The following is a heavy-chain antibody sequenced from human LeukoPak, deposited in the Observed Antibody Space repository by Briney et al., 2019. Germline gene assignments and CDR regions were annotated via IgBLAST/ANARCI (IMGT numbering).Heavy chain of an antibody. J-gene: IGHJ4*02. CDR2: INPNSGGT. CDR1: GYTFTGYY. CDR3: ARDSRDGYNYVDY. V-gene: IGHV1-2*06. Sequence: APVKVSCNASGYTFTGYYMHWVRQAPGQGLEGMGRINPNSGGTNYAQKFQGRVTMTRDTSISRAYMELSRLRSDDTAVYYCARDSRDGYNYVDYWGQGTLVTVSS. D-gene: IGHD5-24*01.